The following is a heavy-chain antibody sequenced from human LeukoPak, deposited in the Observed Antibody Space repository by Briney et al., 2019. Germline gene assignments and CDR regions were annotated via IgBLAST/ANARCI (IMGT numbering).Heavy chain of an antibody. CDR3: ARGSHYDFWSGYYTYFDY. CDR2: IYTSGST. Sequence: SETLSLTCTVSGGSISSYYWSWIRQPAGKGLEWIGRIYTSGSTNYNPSLKSRVTMSVDTSKNQFSLKLSSVTAADTAVYYCARGSHYDFWSGYYTYFDYWGQGTLVTVSS. V-gene: IGHV4-4*07. CDR1: GGSISSYY. D-gene: IGHD3-3*01. J-gene: IGHJ4*02.